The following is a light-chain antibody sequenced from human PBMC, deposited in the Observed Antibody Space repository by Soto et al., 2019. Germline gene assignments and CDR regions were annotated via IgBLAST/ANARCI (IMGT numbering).Light chain of an antibody. CDR3: QQRSNWPPIT. Sequence: EIVLTQSPATLSLSPGERATLSCRASQSVNTYLAWYQQKRGQAPRLLIYDASNRATGIPARFSGSGSGTDFTLTISSLEPEDFGVYYCQQRSNWPPITFGQGTRLESK. J-gene: IGKJ5*01. V-gene: IGKV3-11*01. CDR2: DAS. CDR1: QSVNTY.